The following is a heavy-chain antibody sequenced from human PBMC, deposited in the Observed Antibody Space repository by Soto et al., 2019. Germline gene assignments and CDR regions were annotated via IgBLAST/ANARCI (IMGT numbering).Heavy chain of an antibody. CDR2: INHSGST. CDR3: ARALNLGEQQLVPNWFDP. D-gene: IGHD6-13*01. Sequence: ASETLSLTCAVYGGSFSGYYWSWIRQPPGKGLEWIGEINHSGSTNYNPSLKSRVTISVDTSKNQFSLKLSSVTAADTAVYYCARALNLGEQQLVPNWFDPWGQGTLVTVSS. V-gene: IGHV4-34*01. CDR1: GGSFSGYY. J-gene: IGHJ5*02.